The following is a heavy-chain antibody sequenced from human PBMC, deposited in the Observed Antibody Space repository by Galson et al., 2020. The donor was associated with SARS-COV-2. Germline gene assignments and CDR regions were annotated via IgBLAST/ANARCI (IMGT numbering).Heavy chain of an antibody. D-gene: IGHD2-2*02. CDR3: AREGWNVVVPAAISPYMSDYYGMDV. J-gene: IGHJ6*02. Sequence: SVKVSWKASGGTFSSYAISWVRQAPGQGLEWMGGIIPIFGTANYAQKFQGRVTITADKSTSTAYMELSSLRSEDTAVYYCAREGWNVVVPAAISPYMSDYYGMDVWGQGTTVTVSS. CDR2: IIPIFGTA. CDR1: GGTFSSYA. V-gene: IGHV1-69*06.